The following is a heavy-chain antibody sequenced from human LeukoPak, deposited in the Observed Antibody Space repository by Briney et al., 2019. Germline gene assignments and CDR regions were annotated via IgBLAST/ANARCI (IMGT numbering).Heavy chain of an antibody. J-gene: IGHJ4*02. CDR1: GYTFSNHG. D-gene: IGHD4-17*01. CDR3: ARDLSLGRHDDGEPFDY. V-gene: IGHV1-18*01. Sequence: ASVKVSCKTSGYTFSNHGISWVRQTPGQGLEWMGWISGYNGNTNYVKKFRGRVTMTTDTSTSTAYMELRSLSSDDTALYYCARDLSLGRHDDGEPFDYWGQGTLVTVSS. CDR2: ISGYNGNT.